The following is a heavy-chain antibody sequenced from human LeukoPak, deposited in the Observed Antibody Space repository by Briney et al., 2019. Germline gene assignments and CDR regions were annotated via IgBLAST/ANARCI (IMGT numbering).Heavy chain of an antibody. D-gene: IGHD1-7*01. CDR3: TRGQTTYYDY. Sequence: GGSLRLSCAASGFIFTTYGFHWVRQAPGKGLEWVAVIWSDGSHKFYTDSVKGRSTISRDNSENTLYLQMSSLRVEDTAVYYCTRGQTTYYDYWGKGTLGTVS. CDR1: GFIFTTYG. J-gene: IGHJ4*02. CDR2: IWSDGSHK. V-gene: IGHV3-33*08.